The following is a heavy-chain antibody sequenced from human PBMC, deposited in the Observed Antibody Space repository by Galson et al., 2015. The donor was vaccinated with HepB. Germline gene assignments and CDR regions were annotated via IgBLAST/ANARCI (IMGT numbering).Heavy chain of an antibody. CDR2: IYHSGST. V-gene: IGHV4-30-2*01. CDR1: GGSISSGGYS. D-gene: IGHD3-3*02. Sequence: TLSLTCAVSGGSISSGGYSWSWIRQPPGKGLEWIGYIYHSGSTYYNPSLKSRVTISVDRSKNQFSLKLSSVTAADTAVYYCASFSRASPRWGQGTLVTVSS. J-gene: IGHJ4*02. CDR3: ASFSRASPR.